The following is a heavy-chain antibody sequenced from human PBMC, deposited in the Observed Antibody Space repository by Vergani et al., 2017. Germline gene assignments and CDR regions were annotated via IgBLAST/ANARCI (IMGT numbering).Heavy chain of an antibody. J-gene: IGHJ4*02. Sequence: EVQLLESGGGLVQPGGSLRLSCAASGFTFSSYAMSWVRQAPGKGLEWVSAISGSGGSTYYADSVKGRFTLSRDNSKNTLYLQMNSLRAEDTAVYYCATGLSDSSGYYYGYWGQGTLVTVSS. D-gene: IGHD3-22*01. CDR1: GFTFSSYA. CDR2: ISGSGGST. CDR3: ATGLSDSSGYYYGY. V-gene: IGHV3-23*01.